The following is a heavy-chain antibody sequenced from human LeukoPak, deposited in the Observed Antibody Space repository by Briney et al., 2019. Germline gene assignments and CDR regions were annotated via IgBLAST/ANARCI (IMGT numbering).Heavy chain of an antibody. CDR2: ISYDGSNK. D-gene: IGHD3-10*01. Sequence: GGSLRLSCAASGFTFSSYAMHWVRQAPGKGLEWVAVISYDGSNKYYADSVKGRFTISRENSKNTLYLQMNSLRAEDTAVYYCARAVLLWFGSPEHYWGQGTLVTVSS. V-gene: IGHV3-30*04. CDR3: ARAVLLWFGSPEHY. J-gene: IGHJ4*02. CDR1: GFTFSSYA.